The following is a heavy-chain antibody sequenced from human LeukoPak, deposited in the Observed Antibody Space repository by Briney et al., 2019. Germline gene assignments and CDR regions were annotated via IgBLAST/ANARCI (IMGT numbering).Heavy chain of an antibody. CDR3: AKDPVNDSSGYYPYYFDY. Sequence: GGSLRLSCAASGFTFSSYAMSWVRQAPGKGLEWVSAISGSGGSTYYADSVKGRFTISRDNSKNTLYPQMNSLRAEDTAVYYCAKDPVNDSSGYYPYYFDYWGQGTLVTVSS. J-gene: IGHJ4*02. CDR1: GFTFSSYA. V-gene: IGHV3-23*01. CDR2: ISGSGGST. D-gene: IGHD3-22*01.